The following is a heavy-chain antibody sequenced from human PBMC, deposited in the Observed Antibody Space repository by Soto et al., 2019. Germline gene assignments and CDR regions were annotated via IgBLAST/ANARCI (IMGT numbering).Heavy chain of an antibody. CDR2: MKPNSGNT. Sequence: VASVKGSCKASGYTFTSYDIKWVRQATGQGVEWAGWMKPNSGNTGYAQKFQGRVTMTRNTSISTAYMELSSLRSEDTAVYYCARDSYYYDSSGYYYGMDVWGQGTTGTVSS. D-gene: IGHD3-22*01. CDR1: GYTFTSYD. V-gene: IGHV1-8*01. J-gene: IGHJ6*02. CDR3: ARDSYYYDSSGYYYGMDV.